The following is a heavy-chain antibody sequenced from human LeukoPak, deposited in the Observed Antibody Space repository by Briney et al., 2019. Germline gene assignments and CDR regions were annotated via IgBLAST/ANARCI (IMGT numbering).Heavy chain of an antibody. D-gene: IGHD3-22*01. J-gene: IGHJ3*02. CDR3: ATQGLLDAFDI. V-gene: IGHV3-15*01. Sequence: PGRSLRLSCAASGFTFSDAWMIWVRQAPGKGLEWVGRIKSRADGGTPDYAAPVTGRFTISRDDSNGTLFLQMNSLTTEDTAVYYCATQGLLDAFDIWGQGTMVIVSS. CDR1: GFTFSDAW. CDR2: IKSRADGGTP.